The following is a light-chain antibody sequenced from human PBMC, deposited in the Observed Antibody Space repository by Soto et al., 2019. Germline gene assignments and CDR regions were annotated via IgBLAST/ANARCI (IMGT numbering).Light chain of an antibody. CDR2: GAS. V-gene: IGKV3-15*01. CDR3: QQYHNWPLT. CDR1: QSISSN. Sequence: EIVMTQSPATLSVSPGERATLSCRASQSISSNLAWYQQKPGQAPRLLIYGASTRATGIPARFSGSGSGTEFTLTISSLQSADFAVYCCQQYHNWPLTFGGGTKVDIK. J-gene: IGKJ4*01.